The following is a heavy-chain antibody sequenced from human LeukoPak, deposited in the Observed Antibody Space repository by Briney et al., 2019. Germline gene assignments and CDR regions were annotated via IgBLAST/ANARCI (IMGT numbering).Heavy chain of an antibody. V-gene: IGHV3-20*04. CDR2: INWNGGST. Sequence: PGGSLRLSCAASGFTFDDYGMSWVRQAPGKGLEWVSGINWNGGSTGYADSVKGRFTISRDYSNNTLYLQMNSLRADDTAVYYCAKVASADAQARLNYWGQGTLVTVSS. D-gene: IGHD6-19*01. CDR3: AKVASADAQARLNY. J-gene: IGHJ4*02. CDR1: GFTFDDYG.